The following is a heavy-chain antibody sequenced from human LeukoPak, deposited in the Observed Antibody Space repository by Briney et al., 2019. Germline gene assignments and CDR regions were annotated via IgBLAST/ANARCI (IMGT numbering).Heavy chain of an antibody. Sequence: SETLSLTCTASAGSISSYYWSWIRQPPGKGLEWIGYIYYSGSTNYNPSLKSRVTISVDTSKNQFSLKLSSVTAADTAVYYCARHSARYYFDYWGQGTLVTVSS. D-gene: IGHD3-10*01. CDR2: IYYSGST. CDR1: AGSISSYY. CDR3: ARHSARYYFDY. J-gene: IGHJ4*02. V-gene: IGHV4-59*08.